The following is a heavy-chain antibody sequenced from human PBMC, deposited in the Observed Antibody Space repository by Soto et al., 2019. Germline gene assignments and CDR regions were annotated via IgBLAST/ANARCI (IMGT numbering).Heavy chain of an antibody. Sequence: PSETLSLTCTVSGGSISSGGYYWSWIRQHPGKGLEWIGYIYYSGSTYYNPSLESRVTISVDTSKNQFSLKLSSVTAADTAVYYCARRRTDFGSGYSSYFNYWGQGALVTVSS. CDR1: GGSISSGGYY. J-gene: IGHJ4*02. CDR2: IYYSGST. D-gene: IGHD3-3*01. V-gene: IGHV4-31*03. CDR3: ARRRTDFGSGYSSYFNY.